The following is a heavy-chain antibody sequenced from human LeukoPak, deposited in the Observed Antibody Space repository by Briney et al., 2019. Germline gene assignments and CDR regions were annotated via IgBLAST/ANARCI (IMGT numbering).Heavy chain of an antibody. CDR3: ARLGSSWSSDY. CDR2: IWYDGRRQ. Sequence: GTSLRLSCAASGFTFSSYGMHWVRQAPGKGLEWVALIWYDGRRQFYADSVKGRFTISRDDSSNTLFLQMNGLRAEDTAVYYCARLGSSWSSDYWGQGTLVTVSS. CDR1: GFTFSSYG. D-gene: IGHD6-13*01. J-gene: IGHJ4*02. V-gene: IGHV3-33*01.